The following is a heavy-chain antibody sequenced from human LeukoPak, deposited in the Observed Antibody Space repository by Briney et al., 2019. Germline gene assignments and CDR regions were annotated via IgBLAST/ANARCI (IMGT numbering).Heavy chain of an antibody. CDR2: IYHSGST. J-gene: IGHJ5*02. CDR3: ARVGLTYSSGSYALGSNWFDP. V-gene: IGHV4-39*07. D-gene: IGHD6-19*01. Sequence: SETLSLTCTVSGGSISSGSYYWGWIRQPPGKGLEWIGSIYHSGSTNYNPSLKSRVTILVDKSKNQFSLKLTSVTAADTAVYYCARVGLTYSSGSYALGSNWFDPWGQGTLVTVSS. CDR1: GGSISSGSYY.